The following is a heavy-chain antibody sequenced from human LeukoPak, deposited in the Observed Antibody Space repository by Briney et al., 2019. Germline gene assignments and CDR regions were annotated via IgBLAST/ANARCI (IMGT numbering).Heavy chain of an antibody. V-gene: IGHV4-59*03. Sequence: SETLSLTCNDSGGSISRYYWTWIRQTPGKGVEWIWYIFYSGNTTYNPPPTSRLTTSLETTTKQFPLNLKSATAADTALSFFAGGITDAKYYMDVWGSGTTVLVSS. D-gene: IGHD3-16*01. CDR1: GGSISRYY. J-gene: IGHJ6*03. CDR2: IFYSGNT. CDR3: AGGITDAKYYMDV.